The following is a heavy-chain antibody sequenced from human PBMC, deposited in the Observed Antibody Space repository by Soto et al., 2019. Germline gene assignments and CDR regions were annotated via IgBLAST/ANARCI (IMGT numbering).Heavy chain of an antibody. J-gene: IGHJ6*01. V-gene: IGHV3-74*01. CDR3: ARGWGDMDV. CDR1: GFTFSNYW. D-gene: IGHD3-10*01. CDR2: VSSDGSAT. Sequence: EVQVVESGGGLVQPGGSLRLSCAGSGFTFSNYWMHWVRQAPGKGLVWVSRVSSDGSATNYADSVKGRFTISRDNSRNTLFLQMISLRDEDTAVYYCARGWGDMDVWGQVTTVTVSS.